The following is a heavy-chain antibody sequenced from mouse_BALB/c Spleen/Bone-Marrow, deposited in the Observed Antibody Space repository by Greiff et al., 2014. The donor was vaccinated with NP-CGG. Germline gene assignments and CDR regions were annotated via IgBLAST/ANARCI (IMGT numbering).Heavy chain of an antibody. V-gene: IGHV1-15*01. CDR3: IREGIYFGYDVPMDY. Sequence: VQLVESGAELVRPGASVTLSCKASGYKFTDYEMRWVKQTPVHGLEWIGSIDPETGGTAYNQNFKGKATLTADRSSTTAYMELRSLTSEDSAVYYCIREGIYFGYDVPMDYWGQGTSVTVSS. CDR2: IDPETGGT. D-gene: IGHD2-2*01. J-gene: IGHJ4*01. CDR1: GYKFTDYE.